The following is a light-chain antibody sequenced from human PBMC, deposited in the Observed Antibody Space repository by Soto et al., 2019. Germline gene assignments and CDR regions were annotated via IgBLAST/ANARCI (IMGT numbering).Light chain of an antibody. V-gene: IGKV3-15*01. CDR1: QSISSN. J-gene: IGKJ1*01. CDR3: QQYHIWPPWT. CDR2: GAS. Sequence: EIVMTQSPDTLSVSPGEGATLSCRVSQSISSNLAWYQQRPGQAPRFLIYGASTWADGIPARFTGSGSGTEFILTISSLQYEDYAVYYCQQYHIWPPWTSGQGTKVDIK.